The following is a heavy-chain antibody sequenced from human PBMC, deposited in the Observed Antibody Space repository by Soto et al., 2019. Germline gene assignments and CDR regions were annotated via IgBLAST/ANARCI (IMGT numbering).Heavy chain of an antibody. CDR3: ARGRTVGGLFDY. V-gene: IGHV4-59*01. D-gene: IGHD1-26*01. J-gene: IGHJ4*02. Sequence: QVQLQESGPGLVKPSETLSLSCTLSAGSMSTYYWNWIRQSPGKGLEWIGYIYYSGSTNYNPPLNSRVTISIDTSKNQFSLNLKSVTAADTAVYFCARGRTVGGLFDYWGQGKLVIVSS. CDR2: IYYSGST. CDR1: AGSMSTYY.